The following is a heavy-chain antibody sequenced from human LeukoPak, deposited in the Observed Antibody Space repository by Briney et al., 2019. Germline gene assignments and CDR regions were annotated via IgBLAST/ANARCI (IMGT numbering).Heavy chain of an antibody. V-gene: IGHV4-38-2*02. Sequence: SETLSLTCTVSGYSISSGYYWSWIRQPPGQGLEWIGYIYYSGSTDYNPSLKSRVTISVDTSKYQFSLNLISVTAADAAVYYCARDQGRFGFDYWGQGTLVTVSS. CDR2: IYYSGST. CDR1: GYSISSGYY. J-gene: IGHJ4*02. CDR3: ARDQGRFGFDY. D-gene: IGHD3-10*01.